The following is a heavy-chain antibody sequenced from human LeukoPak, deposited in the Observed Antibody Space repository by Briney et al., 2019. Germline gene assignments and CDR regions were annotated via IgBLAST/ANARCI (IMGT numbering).Heavy chain of an antibody. J-gene: IGHJ4*02. CDR2: INSDGSWT. CDR1: GNYW. CDR3: VSFYGTY. V-gene: IGHV3-74*01. D-gene: IGHD2-2*01. Sequence: GGSLRLSCAASGNYWMHWVRQAPGKGLVWVSHINSDGSWTSYADSVKGRFTISKDNAKNTVYLQMNNLRAEDTAVYYCVSFYGTYWGRGTLVTVSS.